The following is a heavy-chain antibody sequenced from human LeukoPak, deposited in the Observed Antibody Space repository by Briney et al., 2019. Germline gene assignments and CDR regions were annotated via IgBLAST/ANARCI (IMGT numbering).Heavy chain of an antibody. D-gene: IGHD5-18*01. Sequence: GGSLRLSCAASGFTLSSYWMSWVRQAPGKGLEWVANINQDASEKNYVDSVKGRFTISRDNAKNSLYLQMNSLRAEDTALYYCARESRGYSDWGQGTLVTVSS. CDR2: INQDASEK. J-gene: IGHJ4*02. CDR3: ARESRGYSD. V-gene: IGHV3-7*01. CDR1: GFTLSSYW.